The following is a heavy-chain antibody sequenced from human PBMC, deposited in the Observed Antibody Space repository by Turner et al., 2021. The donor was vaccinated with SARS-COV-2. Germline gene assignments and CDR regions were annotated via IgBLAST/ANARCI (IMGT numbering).Heavy chain of an antibody. CDR2: IYYSGST. J-gene: IGHJ6*02. Sequence: QLQQQESGPGLVKPSETLSLTCTVSGCSISSSGYYWGWIRQPPGKGLEWIGSIYYSGSTYYNPSLKSRVTISVDTSKNQFSLKLSSVTAADTAVYYCATEYVNIVATHRYYSYAMDVWGQGTTVTVSS. D-gene: IGHD5-12*01. V-gene: IGHV4-39*01. CDR1: GCSISSSGYY. CDR3: ATEYVNIVATHRYYSYAMDV.